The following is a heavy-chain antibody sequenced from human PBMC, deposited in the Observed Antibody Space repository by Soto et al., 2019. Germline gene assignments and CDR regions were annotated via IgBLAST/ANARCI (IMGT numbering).Heavy chain of an antibody. CDR1: GFTFSNAW. CDR2: IKSKTDGGTT. V-gene: IGHV3-15*01. CDR3: TTDPYYYDSSGYFLIDY. D-gene: IGHD3-22*01. J-gene: IGHJ4*02. Sequence: PGGSLRLSCAASGFTFSNAWMSWVRQAPGKGLEWVGRIKSKTDGGTTDYAAPVKGRFTISRDDSKNTLYLQMNSLKTEDTAVYYCTTDPYYYDSSGYFLIDYWGQGTLVTVSS.